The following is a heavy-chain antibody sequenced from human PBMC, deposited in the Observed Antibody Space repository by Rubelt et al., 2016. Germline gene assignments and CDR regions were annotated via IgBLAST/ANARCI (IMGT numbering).Heavy chain of an antibody. CDR2: TRGSGGIS. CDR3: ARDPNGDYLGAFDF. D-gene: IGHD4-17*01. J-gene: IGHJ3*01. Sequence: EVQLVESGGGLVQPGGSLRLSCAASGFTFSSYWMSWVRQAPGKGLEFVSATRGSGGISYYADSVRGRFTISRDNSKNTLYLQRNSRRAEDTAVYYCARDPNGDYLGAFDFWGQGTKVTVSS. V-gene: IGHV3-23*04. CDR1: GFTFSSYW.